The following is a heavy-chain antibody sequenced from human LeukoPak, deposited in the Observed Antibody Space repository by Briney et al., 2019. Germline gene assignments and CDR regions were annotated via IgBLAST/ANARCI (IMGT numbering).Heavy chain of an antibody. V-gene: IGHV1-18*01. D-gene: IGHD3-16*01. CDR2: ISAYNGNT. J-gene: IGHJ5*02. CDR3: AREYDAADWFDP. CDR1: GYTFTSYG. Sequence: ASVKVSCKGSGYTFTSYGISWVRQAPGQGLEWMGWISAYNGNTNYAQKLQGRVTMTTDTSTSTAYMELRSLRSDGTAVYYCAREYDAADWFDPWGQGTLVTVSS.